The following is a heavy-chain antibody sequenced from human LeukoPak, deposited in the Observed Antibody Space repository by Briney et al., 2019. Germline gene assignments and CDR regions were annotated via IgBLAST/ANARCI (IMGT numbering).Heavy chain of an antibody. V-gene: IGHV4-59*01. D-gene: IGHD2-15*01. Sequence: SETLSLPCAVSGGSISGYYWIWLRQPPGKELEWIGLIYYTGDTKYNPSLKSRVTISVDTSKNQFSLKLSSVTAADTAVYYCARGVVVAASPDYFDYWGQGTLVTVSS. CDR3: ARGVVVAASPDYFDY. CDR2: IYYTGDT. CDR1: GGSISGYY. J-gene: IGHJ4*02.